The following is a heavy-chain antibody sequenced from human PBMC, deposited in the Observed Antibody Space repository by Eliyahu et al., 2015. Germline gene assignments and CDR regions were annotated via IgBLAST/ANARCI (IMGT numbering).Heavy chain of an antibody. D-gene: IGHD3-10*01. Sequence: QLQLHESGPGLVKPSETLSXTXTVSGXSIXSSSYYWGWIRQPPGKGLEWIGTXYYSGYTXXNPSLKSRVTISIDTSKNQFSLRLTSVTAADTAVYYCARRRAVIFGYGVFDYWGQGTLGTVSS. CDR2: XYYSGYT. V-gene: IGHV4-39*01. CDR1: GXSIXSSSYY. CDR3: ARRRAVIFGYGVFDY. J-gene: IGHJ4*02.